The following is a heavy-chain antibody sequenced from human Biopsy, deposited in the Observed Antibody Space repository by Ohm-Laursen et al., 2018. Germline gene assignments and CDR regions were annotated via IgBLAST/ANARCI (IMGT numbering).Heavy chain of an antibody. CDR1: GASVKTSGCF. J-gene: IGHJ2*01. V-gene: IGHV4-31*03. CDR2: ISYNERT. Sequence: TLSLTCSVPGASVKTSGCFWAWIRQRPGKGLEWIGYISYNERTHYNPSLTSRLAISFDTSNNRISLQLRSVSVADTAVYYCVREPKTGTAEAWYFDLWGRGSPVTVPS. D-gene: IGHD3-9*01. CDR3: VREPKTGTAEAWYFDL.